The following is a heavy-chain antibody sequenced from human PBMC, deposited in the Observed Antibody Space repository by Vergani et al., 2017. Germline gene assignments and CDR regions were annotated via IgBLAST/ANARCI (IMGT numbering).Heavy chain of an antibody. CDR2: IYYSGST. CDR1: GGSISSYY. Sequence: QVQLQESGPGLVKPSETLSLTCTVSGGSISSYYWSWIRQPPGKGLEWIGYIYYSGSTNYNPSLKSRVTISVDTSKNQFSLELSSVTAADTAVYYCARHPRLAYCGGDCYPNWYFDLWGRGTLVTVSS. V-gene: IGHV4-59*08. D-gene: IGHD2-21*02. J-gene: IGHJ2*01. CDR3: ARHPRLAYCGGDCYPNWYFDL.